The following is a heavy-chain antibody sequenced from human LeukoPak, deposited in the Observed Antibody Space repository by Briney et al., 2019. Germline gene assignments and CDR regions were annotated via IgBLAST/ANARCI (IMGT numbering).Heavy chain of an antibody. CDR3: ARDRTGNDY. J-gene: IGHJ4*02. Sequence: GGSLRLSCAASGFTFSSYWMSWIRQAPGKGLEWVANIKEDGSEKYYVDSVRDRFTISRDNAKNSLSLQMNSLRAEDTAVYYCARDRTGNDYWGQGALVTVSS. CDR2: IKEDGSEK. V-gene: IGHV3-7*01. CDR1: GFTFSSYW. D-gene: IGHD1-1*01.